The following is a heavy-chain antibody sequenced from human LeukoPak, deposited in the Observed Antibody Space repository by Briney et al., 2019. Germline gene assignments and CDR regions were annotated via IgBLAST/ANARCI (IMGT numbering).Heavy chain of an antibody. CDR1: GYTFTSYG. V-gene: IGHV1-18*01. J-gene: IGHJ6*03. CDR2: ISAYNGNT. D-gene: IGHD3-3*01. Sequence: GASVKVSCKASGYTFTSYGISWVRQAPGQGLEWMGWISAYNGNTNYAQKLQGRVTMTTDTSTSTAYMELRSLRSDDTAVYYCASNILDYDPPGYYYMDVWGKGTTVTVSS. CDR3: ASNILDYDPPGYYYMDV.